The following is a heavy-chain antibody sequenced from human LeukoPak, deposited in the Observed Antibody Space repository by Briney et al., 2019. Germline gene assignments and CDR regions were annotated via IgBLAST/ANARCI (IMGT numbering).Heavy chain of an antibody. Sequence: GGSLRLSCAASGFTFSSYAMSWVRQAPGKGLEWVSAISGSGGSTYYADSVKGRFTISRDNSKNTLYLQMNSLRAEDTAVYYCVNSHAPYYYYYYMDVWGKGTTVTVSS. V-gene: IGHV3-23*01. CDR3: VNSHAPYYYYYYMDV. CDR1: GFTFSSYA. D-gene: IGHD2-8*01. J-gene: IGHJ6*03. CDR2: ISGSGGST.